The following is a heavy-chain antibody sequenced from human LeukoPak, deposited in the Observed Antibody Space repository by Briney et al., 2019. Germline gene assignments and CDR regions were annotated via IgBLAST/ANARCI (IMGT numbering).Heavy chain of an antibody. Sequence: GGSLRLSCAASGFTFSSYAMSWVRQAPGKGLEWVSDISGSGGSTYYADSVKGRFTISRDNSKNTLYLQMNSLRAEDTAVYYCARDIGYYDSSGYSSHAFDIWGQGTMVTVSS. J-gene: IGHJ3*02. V-gene: IGHV3-23*01. CDR3: ARDIGYYDSSGYSSHAFDI. CDR1: GFTFSSYA. D-gene: IGHD3-22*01. CDR2: ISGSGGST.